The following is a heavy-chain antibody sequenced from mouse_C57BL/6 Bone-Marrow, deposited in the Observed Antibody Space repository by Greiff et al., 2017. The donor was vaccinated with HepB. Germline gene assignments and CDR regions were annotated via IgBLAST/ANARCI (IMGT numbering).Heavy chain of an antibody. D-gene: IGHD2-10*01. J-gene: IGHJ3*01. CDR3: ARSYSAWFAY. V-gene: IGHV5-4*03. Sequence: EVKLMESGGGLVKPGGSLKLSCAASGFTFSSYAMSWVRQTPEKRLEWVATISDGGSYTYYPDNVKGRFTISRDNAKNNLYLQMSHLKSEDTAMYYCARSYSAWFAYWGQGTLVTVSA. CDR2: ISDGGSYT. CDR1: GFTFSSYA.